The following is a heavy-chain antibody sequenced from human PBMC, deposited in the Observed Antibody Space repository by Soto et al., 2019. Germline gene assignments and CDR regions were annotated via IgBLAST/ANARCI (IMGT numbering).Heavy chain of an antibody. V-gene: IGHV3-30*03. CDR2: ISYDGSNK. J-gene: IGHJ4*02. Sequence: GGSLELSCPASGFTFRSSGMHWFRQSPGKGLEWVAVISYDGSNKYYADSVKGRFTISRDNSKNTLYLQMNSLRAEDTAVYYCARPTSTMTGIAVAGPFDYWGQGTLVTVSS. CDR1: GFTFRSSG. CDR3: ARPTSTMTGIAVAGPFDY. D-gene: IGHD6-19*01.